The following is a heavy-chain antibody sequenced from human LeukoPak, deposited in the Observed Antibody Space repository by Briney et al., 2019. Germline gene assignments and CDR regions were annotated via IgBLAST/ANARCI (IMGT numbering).Heavy chain of an antibody. D-gene: IGHD6-13*01. CDR2: IYYSGST. Sequence: PSETLSLTCTVSGGSISSSSHYWGWIRQPPGKGLEWIGSIYYSGSTYYNPSLKSRVTISVDTSKNQFSLKLSSVTAADTAVYYCARDMWGGDSSRHFDYWGQGTLVTVSS. CDR1: GGSISSSSHY. J-gene: IGHJ4*02. V-gene: IGHV4-39*07. CDR3: ARDMWGGDSSRHFDY.